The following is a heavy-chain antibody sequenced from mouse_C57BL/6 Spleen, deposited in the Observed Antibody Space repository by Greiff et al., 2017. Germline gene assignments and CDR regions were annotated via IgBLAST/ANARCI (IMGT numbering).Heavy chain of an antibody. CDR3: ARSRDYDPAWFAY. CDR1: GYTFTSYW. D-gene: IGHD2-4*01. Sequence: QVQLKQPGAELVKPGASVKLSCKASGYTFTSYWMHWVKQRPGQGLEWIGMIHPNSGSTNYNEKFKSKATLTVDKSSSTAYMQLSSLTSEDSAVYYCARSRDYDPAWFAYWGQGTLVTVSA. CDR2: IHPNSGST. V-gene: IGHV1-64*01. J-gene: IGHJ3*01.